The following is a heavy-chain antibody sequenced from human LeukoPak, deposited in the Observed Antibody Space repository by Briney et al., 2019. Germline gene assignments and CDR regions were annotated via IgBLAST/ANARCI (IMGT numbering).Heavy chain of an antibody. CDR1: GDSISSYY. CDR3: ASGLEIENGSGSP. Sequence: PSETLSLTCTVSGDSISSYYWTWIRQPPGKGLEWIGYYYSGSTNYNPSLNSRVTISLDPSQNQFSLKLTSVTAADTAVYYCASGLEIENGSGSPWGQGTLVTVSS. D-gene: IGHD3-10*01. CDR2: YYSGST. V-gene: IGHV4-59*01. J-gene: IGHJ5*02.